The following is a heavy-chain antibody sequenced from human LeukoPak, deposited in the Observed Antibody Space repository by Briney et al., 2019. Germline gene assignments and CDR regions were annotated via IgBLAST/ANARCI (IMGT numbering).Heavy chain of an antibody. CDR3: TRDGALSFDY. J-gene: IGHJ4*02. CDR1: GFTFTNHW. D-gene: IGHD3-16*01. V-gene: IGHV3-74*03. CDR2: IDNDGSFT. Sequence: AGSLRLSCQVSGFTFTNHWMHWVRQAPAKGLVWVSHIDNDGSFTTYADSVKGRFTIFRDNAKNTLYLQMNSLRAEDTAVYYCTRDGALSFDYWGQGTLVTVSS.